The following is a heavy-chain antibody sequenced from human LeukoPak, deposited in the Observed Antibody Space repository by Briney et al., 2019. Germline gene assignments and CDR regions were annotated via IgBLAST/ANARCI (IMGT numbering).Heavy chain of an antibody. CDR2: IYYSGST. J-gene: IGHJ3*02. CDR3: ARGGYYYDSSGYWGAFDI. V-gene: IGHV4-39*07. D-gene: IGHD3-22*01. Sequence: SETLSLTCTVSGGSIDSRSYYWDWIRQAPGKGLEWIGTIYYSGSTNYNPSLKSRVTISVDTSKNQFSLKLSSVTAADTAVYYCARGGYYYDSSGYWGAFDIWGQGTMVTVSS. CDR1: GGSIDSRSYY.